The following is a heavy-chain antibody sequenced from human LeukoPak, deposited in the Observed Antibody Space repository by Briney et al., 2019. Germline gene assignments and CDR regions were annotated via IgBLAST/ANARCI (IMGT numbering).Heavy chain of an antibody. V-gene: IGHV3-21*01. CDR3: ASGIVVVTAQRSADY. Sequence: GGSLRLSCAASGFTFSSYSMNWVRQAPGKGLEWVSSISSSSSYIYYADSVKGRFTISRDNAKNSLYLQMNSLRAEDTAVYYCASGIVVVTAQRSADYWGQGTLVTVSS. J-gene: IGHJ4*02. D-gene: IGHD2-21*02. CDR1: GFTFSSYS. CDR2: ISSSSSYI.